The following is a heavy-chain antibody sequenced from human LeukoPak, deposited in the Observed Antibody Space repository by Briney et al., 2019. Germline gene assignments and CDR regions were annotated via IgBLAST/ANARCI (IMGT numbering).Heavy chain of an antibody. CDR3: ARRDGNILTGYIYFDY. Sequence: SETLSLTCTVSGGSISSSSYYWGWIRQPPGKGLEWIGSIYYSGSTYYNPSLKSRVTISVDTSKNQFSLKLSSVTAADTAVYYCARRDGNILTGYIYFDYWGQGTLVTVSS. CDR1: GGSISSSSYY. V-gene: IGHV4-39*01. CDR2: IYYSGST. D-gene: IGHD3-9*01. J-gene: IGHJ4*02.